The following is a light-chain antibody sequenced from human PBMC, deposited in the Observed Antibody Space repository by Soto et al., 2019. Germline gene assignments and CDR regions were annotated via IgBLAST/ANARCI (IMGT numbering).Light chain of an antibody. V-gene: IGKV3D-15*01. CDR2: DAS. CDR3: QQYNNWPPIT. J-gene: IGKJ5*01. CDR1: QSVGRN. Sequence: DIVVTQSPATLSVSPGERATLSCRASQSVGRNVAWYQQKPGQAPRLLIYDASNRATGIPARFSGSGSGTDFTLTISSLEPEDFAVYYCQQYNNWPPITFGQGTRLEIK.